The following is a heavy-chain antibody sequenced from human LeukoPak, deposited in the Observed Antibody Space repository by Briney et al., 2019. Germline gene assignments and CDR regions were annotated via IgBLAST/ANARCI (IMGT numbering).Heavy chain of an antibody. CDR1: GFTFSSYA. CDR3: AKRTAYDILTGYFHY. Sequence: GGSLRLSCAASGFTFSSYAMSWVRQAPGKGLEWVSDISGSGGSTYYADSVKGRFTISRDNSKNTLYPQMNSLRAEDTAVYYCAKRTAYDILTGYFHYWGQGTLVTVSS. D-gene: IGHD3-9*01. CDR2: ISGSGGST. V-gene: IGHV3-23*01. J-gene: IGHJ4*02.